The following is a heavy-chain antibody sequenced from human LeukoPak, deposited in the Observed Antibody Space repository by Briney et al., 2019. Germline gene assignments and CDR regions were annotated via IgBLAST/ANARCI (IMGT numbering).Heavy chain of an antibody. J-gene: IGHJ5*02. V-gene: IGHV1-69*08. CDR3: SGDLNWHHDS. CDR2: IIPIFDRT. D-gene: IGHD3-16*01. Sequence: SVTVSYKASGGTFLSYTINWVRHPPAQGLEWMGRIIPIFDRTNYAGNCQGRVTITADKSTTTVYTELTSLKSDDTAVYYCSGDLNWHHDSWGQGTLVTVS. CDR1: GGTFLSYT.